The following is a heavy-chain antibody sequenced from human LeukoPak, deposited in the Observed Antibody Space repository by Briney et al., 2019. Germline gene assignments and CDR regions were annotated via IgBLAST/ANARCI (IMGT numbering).Heavy chain of an antibody. CDR1: GFTFSSYA. J-gene: IGHJ4*02. CDR2: ISDSGGST. CDR3: AKDTSRGYYYFDY. D-gene: IGHD3-22*01. V-gene: IGHV3-23*01. Sequence: GGSLRLSCAASGFTFSSYAMSWVRQAPGKGLGWVSVISDSGGSTYYADSVKGRFTISRDNSKNTLYLQMNSLRAEDTAVYYCAKDTSRGYYYFDYWGQGTLVTVSS.